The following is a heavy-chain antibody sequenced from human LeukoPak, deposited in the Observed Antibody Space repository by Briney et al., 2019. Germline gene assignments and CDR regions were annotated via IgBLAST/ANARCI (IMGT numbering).Heavy chain of an antibody. CDR1: GGSISSSNW. Sequence: PSETLSLTCAVSGGSISSSNWWSWVRQPPGKGLEWIGEIYHSGSTNYNPSLKSRVTISVDKPKNQFSLKLNSVTAADTAVYYCASPDSGSSFGYWGQGTLVTVSS. D-gene: IGHD1-26*01. V-gene: IGHV4-4*02. CDR2: IYHSGST. CDR3: ASPDSGSSFGY. J-gene: IGHJ4*02.